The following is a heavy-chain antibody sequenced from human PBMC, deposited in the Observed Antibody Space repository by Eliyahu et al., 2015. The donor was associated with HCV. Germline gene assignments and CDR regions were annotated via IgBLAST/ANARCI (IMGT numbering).Heavy chain of an antibody. D-gene: IGHD6-19*01. V-gene: IGHV4-59*01. CDR2: IHYSGST. CDR1: GGSIXTYS. Sequence: QVQLQESGPGLVKPSETLSLTCTVSGGSIXTYSWXWIRQPPGKGLEWIGYIHYSGSTNYNPSLKSRVTISIDTSKNQFSLNLTSVTAADTAMYYCASGGGGIAVTGTGGWFDPWGQGTLVTVSS. CDR3: ASGGGGIAVTGTGGWFDP. J-gene: IGHJ5*02.